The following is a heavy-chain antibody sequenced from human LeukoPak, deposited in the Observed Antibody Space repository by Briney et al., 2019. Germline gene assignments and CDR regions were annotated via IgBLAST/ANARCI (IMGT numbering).Heavy chain of an antibody. V-gene: IGHV3-30-3*01. D-gene: IGHD1-1*01. J-gene: IGHJ4*02. CDR1: GSTFSSYA. CDR3: ARAFGTTGY. Sequence: GGSLRLSCAASGSTFSSYAMHWVRQAPGKGLEWVAVISYDGSNKYYADSVKGRFTISRDNPKNTLYLQMNSLRAEDTAVYYCARAFGTTGYWGQGTLVTVSS. CDR2: ISYDGSNK.